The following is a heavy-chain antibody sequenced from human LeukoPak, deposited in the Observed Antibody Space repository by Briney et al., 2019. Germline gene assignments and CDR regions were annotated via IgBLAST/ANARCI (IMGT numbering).Heavy chain of an antibody. CDR3: GRDRYCSSTSCSPGRDYYYYMDV. D-gene: IGHD2-2*01. V-gene: IGHV4-4*07. CDR1: GGSISSYY. Sequence: SETLSLTCTASGGSISSYYWSWIRQPAGKGLEWIGRIYTSGSTNYNPSLKSRVTMSVDTSKNQFSLKLSSVTAADTAVYYCGRDRYCSSTSCSPGRDYYYYMDVWGKGTTVTVSS. CDR2: IYTSGST. J-gene: IGHJ6*03.